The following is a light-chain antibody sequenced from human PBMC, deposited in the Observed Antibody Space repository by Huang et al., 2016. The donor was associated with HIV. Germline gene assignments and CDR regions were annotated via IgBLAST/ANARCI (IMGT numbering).Light chain of an antibody. CDR2: DIS. CDR1: QSLPHNY. CDR3: QQYGTAPVT. Sequence: EIVLTQSPGTLSLSPGERATLSCGASQSLPHNYLAWYQQRPGQTPRLLIYDISNRPTGIPDRFRASGSGTDFTLTISRLEPEDFAVYYCQQYGTAPVTFGQGTRLDIK. J-gene: IGKJ5*01. V-gene: IGKV3-20*01.